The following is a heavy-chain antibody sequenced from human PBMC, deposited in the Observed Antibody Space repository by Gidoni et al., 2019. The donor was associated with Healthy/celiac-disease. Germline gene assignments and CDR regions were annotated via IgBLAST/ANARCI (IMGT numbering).Heavy chain of an antibody. Sequence: QVQLVESGGGVVQPGRSLRLSCAASGFTFSSYGMHWVRQAPGKGLEWVAVISYDGSNKYYADSVKGRFTISRDNSKNTLYLQMNSLRAEDTAVYYCAKDRGRELRSLGYWGQGTLVTVSS. J-gene: IGHJ4*02. CDR3: AKDRGRELRSLGY. CDR2: ISYDGSNK. CDR1: GFTFSSYG. D-gene: IGHD1-26*01. V-gene: IGHV3-30*18.